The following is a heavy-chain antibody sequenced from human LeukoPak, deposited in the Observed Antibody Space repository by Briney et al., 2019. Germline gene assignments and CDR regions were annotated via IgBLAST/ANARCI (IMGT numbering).Heavy chain of an antibody. CDR2: IKQDGSEK. J-gene: IGHJ4*02. CDR3: AKDSDIAAAGKDY. CDR1: GFTFSSYW. Sequence: GGSLRLSCAASGFTFSSYWMSWVRQAPGKGLEWVANIKQDGSEKYYVDSVKGRFTISRDNSKNTLYLQMNSLRAEDTAVYYCAKDSDIAAAGKDYWGQGTLVTVSS. V-gene: IGHV3-7*01. D-gene: IGHD6-13*01.